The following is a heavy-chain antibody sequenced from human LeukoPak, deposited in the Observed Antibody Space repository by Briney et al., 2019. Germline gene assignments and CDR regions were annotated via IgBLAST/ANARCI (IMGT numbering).Heavy chain of an antibody. J-gene: IGHJ3*02. Sequence: KPGGSLRLSCAASGFTFSDYYMSWIRQAPGKGLEWVSAISGSGGSTYYADSVKGRFTISRDNAKNSLYLQMNSLRAEDTAVYYCARDDKTDAFDIWGQGTMVTVSS. CDR3: ARDDKTDAFDI. D-gene: IGHD3-9*01. CDR1: GFTFSDYY. V-gene: IGHV3-11*04. CDR2: ISGSGGST.